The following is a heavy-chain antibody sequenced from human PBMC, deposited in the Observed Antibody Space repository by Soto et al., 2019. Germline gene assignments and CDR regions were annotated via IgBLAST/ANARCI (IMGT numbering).Heavy chain of an antibody. CDR3: ARAPPYYYDSSGPNNWFDP. J-gene: IGHJ5*02. D-gene: IGHD3-22*01. CDR2: MNPNSGNT. V-gene: IGHV1-8*01. Sequence: ASVKVSCKASGYTFTSYDINWVRQATGQGLEWMGWMNPNSGNTGYAQKFRGRVTMTRNTSISTAYMELSSLRSEDTAVYYCARAPPYYYDSSGPNNWFDPWGQGTLVTVSS. CDR1: GYTFTSYD.